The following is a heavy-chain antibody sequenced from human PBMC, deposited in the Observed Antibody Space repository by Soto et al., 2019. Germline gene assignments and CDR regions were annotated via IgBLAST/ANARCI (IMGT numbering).Heavy chain of an antibody. Sequence: GGSLRLSCAASGFTFTSYAMGWVRQAPGKGLEWVSVVSSGGSTYYADSVTGRFTVSRDNSKNTLSLQMNSLRAEDTAVYYCAKRRGAGGHFDYWGQGALVTVSS. D-gene: IGHD2-15*01. V-gene: IGHV3-23*01. J-gene: IGHJ4*02. CDR1: GFTFTSYA. CDR3: AKRRGAGGHFDY. CDR2: VSSGGST.